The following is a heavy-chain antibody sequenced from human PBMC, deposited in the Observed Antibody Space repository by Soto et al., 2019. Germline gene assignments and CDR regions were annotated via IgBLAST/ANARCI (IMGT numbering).Heavy chain of an antibody. CDR1: GYTLTELS. V-gene: IGHV1-24*01. D-gene: IGHD3-22*01. CDR3: ATLPAYSNYDSSGFQYYFDY. CDR2: FDPEDGET. Sequence: ASVKVSCKVSGYTLTELSMHWVRQAPGKGLEWMGGFDPEDGETIYAQKFQGRVTMTEDTSTDTAYMELSSLRSEDTAVYYCATLPAYSNYDSSGFQYYFDYWGQGTLVTVSS. J-gene: IGHJ4*02.